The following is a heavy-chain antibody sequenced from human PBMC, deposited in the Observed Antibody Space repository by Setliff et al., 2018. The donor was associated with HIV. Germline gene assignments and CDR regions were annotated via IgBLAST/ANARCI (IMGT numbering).Heavy chain of an antibody. CDR2: IYHSGNT. Sequence: SETLSLTCTVSGGSISSHYWSWIRQPPGKGLEWIGSIYHSGNTYYNPSLKSRVTMSLDASKNQFSLKLSSVTAADTALYYCTVYNTGSSKDHYWGQGTPVTVSS. CDR1: GGSISSHY. D-gene: IGHD2-8*02. V-gene: IGHV4-59*04. J-gene: IGHJ4*02. CDR3: TVYNTGSSKDHY.